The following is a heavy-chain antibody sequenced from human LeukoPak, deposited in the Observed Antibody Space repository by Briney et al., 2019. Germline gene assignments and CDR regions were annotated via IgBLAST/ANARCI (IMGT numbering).Heavy chain of an antibody. CDR3: ARSRRVMGSTHFDY. CDR1: GFTFSSYG. CDR2: ISSSGSTI. V-gene: IGHV3-48*04. J-gene: IGHJ4*02. D-gene: IGHD2-21*01. Sequence: PGGSLRLSCAASGFTFSSYGMHWVRQAPGKGLEWVSYISSSGSTIYYADSVKGRFTISRDNAKNSLYLQMNSLRAEDTAVYYCARSRRVMGSTHFDYWGQGTLVTVSS.